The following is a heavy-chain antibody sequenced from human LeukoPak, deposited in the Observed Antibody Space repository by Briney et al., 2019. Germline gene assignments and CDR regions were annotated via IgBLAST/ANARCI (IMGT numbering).Heavy chain of an antibody. Sequence: ASVKVSCKASGYTFTGYYMHWVRQAPGQGLEWMGRINPNSGGTNYAQKFQGRFTMTRDTSISTAYMELSRLRADDTAVYYCARTTVTTNWFDPWGQGTLVTVSS. CDR1: GYTFTGYY. CDR2: INPNSGGT. D-gene: IGHD4-11*01. V-gene: IGHV1-2*06. CDR3: ARTTVTTNWFDP. J-gene: IGHJ5*02.